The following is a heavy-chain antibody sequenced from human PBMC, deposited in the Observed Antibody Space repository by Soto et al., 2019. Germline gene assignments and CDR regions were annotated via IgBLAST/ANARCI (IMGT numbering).Heavy chain of an antibody. J-gene: IGHJ4*02. Sequence: EVQLLESGGGLVQPGGSLRLSCAASGFTFSTYAMSWVRQAPGKGLEWVSTISGSGDNTYYADSVKGRCTISRDNSKNTLYLQVNTLRAEDTAVYYCATKGTVAGTPYFFDYWGQGTLVTVSS. CDR2: ISGSGDNT. CDR3: ATKGTVAGTPYFFDY. D-gene: IGHD6-19*01. V-gene: IGHV3-23*01. CDR1: GFTFSTYA.